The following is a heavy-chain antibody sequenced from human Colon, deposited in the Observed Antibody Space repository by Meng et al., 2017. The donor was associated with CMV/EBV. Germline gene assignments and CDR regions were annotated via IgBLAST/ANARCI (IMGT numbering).Heavy chain of an antibody. CDR2: IYPGDSDT. D-gene: IGHD2-2*01. Sequence: CKGSGSDFTTYWIAWVRQMPGSGPELMGIIYPGDSDTRYRPSFQGQVTISADKSISTAYLQWSSLKASDTAKYYCARTYTSSWGLDSWGQGTLVTVSS. CDR1: GSDFTTYW. V-gene: IGHV5-51*01. CDR3: ARTYTSSWGLDS. J-gene: IGHJ4*02.